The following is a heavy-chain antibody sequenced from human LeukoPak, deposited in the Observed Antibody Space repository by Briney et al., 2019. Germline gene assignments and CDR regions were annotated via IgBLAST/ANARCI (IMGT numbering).Heavy chain of an antibody. D-gene: IGHD5-12*01. J-gene: IGHJ4*02. CDR2: IRYDGSNK. Sequence: PGGSLRLSCAAPGFTFSSYGMHWVRQAPGKGLEWVAFIRYDGSNKYYADSVKGRFTISRDNSKNTLYLQMNSLRAEDTAVYYCAKVEDIVATWAHFDYWGQGTLVTVSS. CDR1: GFTFSSYG. V-gene: IGHV3-30*02. CDR3: AKVEDIVATWAHFDY.